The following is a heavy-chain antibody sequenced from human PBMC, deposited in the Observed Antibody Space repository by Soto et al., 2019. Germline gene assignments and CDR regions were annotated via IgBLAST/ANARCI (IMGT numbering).Heavy chain of an antibody. CDR2: IYPGDSDT. Sequence: GESLKISCKGSGYSFTSYWIGWVRQMPGKGLEWMGIIYPGDSDTRYSPSFQGQVTISADKSISTAYLQWSSLKASDTAMYYCARESHDFWSGSAYYYYMDVWGKGTTVTVSS. CDR3: ARESHDFWSGSAYYYYMDV. J-gene: IGHJ6*03. D-gene: IGHD3-3*01. CDR1: GYSFTSYW. V-gene: IGHV5-51*01.